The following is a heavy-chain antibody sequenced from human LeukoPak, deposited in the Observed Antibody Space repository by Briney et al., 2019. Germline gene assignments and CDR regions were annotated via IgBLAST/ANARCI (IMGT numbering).Heavy chain of an antibody. V-gene: IGHV3-33*06. Sequence: GRSLRLSCAASGFTCSSYAMHWVRQAPGKGREWVAVTWQDGNKAYADSVKGRFTISRDNSKNTLFLQMNGLRAEDTAMYYCAKEWSAFDMWGQGTMVTVSS. CDR3: AKEWSAFDM. CDR2: TWQDGNK. D-gene: IGHD2-8*01. J-gene: IGHJ3*02. CDR1: GFTCSSYA.